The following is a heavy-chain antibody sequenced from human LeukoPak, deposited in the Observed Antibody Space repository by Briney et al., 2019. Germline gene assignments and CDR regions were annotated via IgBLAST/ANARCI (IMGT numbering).Heavy chain of an antibody. D-gene: IGHD4-17*01. J-gene: IGHJ4*02. CDR2: INPSGGST. CDR3: ARDLFRSAVTTKSTLNY. CDR1: GYAFTSYY. V-gene: IGHV1-46*01. Sequence: GASVKVSCKASGYAFTSYYMHWVRQAPGQGLEWMGTINPSGGSTSYAQKFQGRVTMTRDMSTSTVYMELSRLRSDDTAVYYCARDLFRSAVTTKSTLNYWGQGTLVTVSS.